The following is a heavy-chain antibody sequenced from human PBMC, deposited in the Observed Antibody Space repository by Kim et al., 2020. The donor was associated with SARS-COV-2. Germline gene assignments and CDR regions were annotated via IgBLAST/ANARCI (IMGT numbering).Heavy chain of an antibody. Sequence: SVKVSCKASGGTFSSYAISWVRQAPGQGLEWMGGIIPIFGTANYAQKFQGRVTITADESTSTAYMELSSLRSEDTAVYYCARDHVDSADHYYGMDVWGQGTTVTVSS. CDR3: ARDHVDSADHYYGMDV. J-gene: IGHJ6*02. CDR1: GGTFSSYA. D-gene: IGHD5-12*01. CDR2: IIPIFGTA. V-gene: IGHV1-69*13.